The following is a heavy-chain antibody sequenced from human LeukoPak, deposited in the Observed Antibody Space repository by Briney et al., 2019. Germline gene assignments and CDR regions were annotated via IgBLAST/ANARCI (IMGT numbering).Heavy chain of an antibody. J-gene: IGHJ4*02. CDR2: IYYSGST. CDR3: ASGSYYFDY. D-gene: IGHD3-10*01. V-gene: IGHV4-39*07. Sequence: SETLSLTCTVSGGSISSSSYYWGWIRQPPGKGLEWIGSIYYSGSTYYNPSLKSRVTISVDTSKNQFSLKLSSVTAADTAVYYCASGSYYFDYWGQGTLVTVSS. CDR1: GGSISSSSYY.